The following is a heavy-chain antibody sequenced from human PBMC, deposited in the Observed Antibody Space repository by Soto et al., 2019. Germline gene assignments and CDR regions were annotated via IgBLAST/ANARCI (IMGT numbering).Heavy chain of an antibody. Sequence: QVQLRESGPGLVKPSQTLSLTCSVSGASVAGGSYYWSCVRQPPGKGLEWIGYIPSRGRPFYNPSLTSLGTISADTSKNQLSLQLTSVTAADTAVYYCARDTYSGYDFGLWGQGTLVTVSS. CDR2: IPSRGRP. CDR1: GASVAGGSYY. D-gene: IGHD5-12*01. J-gene: IGHJ5*02. V-gene: IGHV4-30-4*01. CDR3: ARDTYSGYDFGL.